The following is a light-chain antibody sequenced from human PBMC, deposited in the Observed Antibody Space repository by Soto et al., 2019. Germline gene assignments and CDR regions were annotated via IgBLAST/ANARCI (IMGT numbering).Light chain of an antibody. Sequence: SAVPQPASVSGSPGRSITISCTGTSRDVGGYHYDSGCQQHPGKAPQLMSYAVSNRPSGVSNRLSGSKSGNAASLALSGLQAEDGSVYCLSSYTSRSTPAYVFPSGPNVHVL. CDR1: SRDVGGYHY. CDR2: AVS. J-gene: IGLJ1*01. CDR3: SSYTSRSTPAYV. V-gene: IGLV2-14*01.